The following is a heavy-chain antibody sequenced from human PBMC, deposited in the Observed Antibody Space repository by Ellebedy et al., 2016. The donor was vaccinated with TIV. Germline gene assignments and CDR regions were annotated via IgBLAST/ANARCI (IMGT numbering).Heavy chain of an antibody. J-gene: IGHJ4*02. CDR2: IWYDGSNK. V-gene: IGHV3-33*01. Sequence: GGSLRLXXAASGFTFSSYGMHWVRQAPGKGLEWVAVIWYDGSNKYYADSVKGRFTISRDNAKNSLYLQMNSLRAEDTAVYYCARGRYSYVPPRALDYWGQGTLVTVSS. D-gene: IGHD5-18*01. CDR3: ARGRYSYVPPRALDY. CDR1: GFTFSSYG.